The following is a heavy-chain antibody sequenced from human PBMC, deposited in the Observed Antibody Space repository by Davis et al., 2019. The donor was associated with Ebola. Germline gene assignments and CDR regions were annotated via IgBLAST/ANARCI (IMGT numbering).Heavy chain of an antibody. D-gene: IGHD3-16*02. Sequence: LRLSCTVSGGSVSSYYWTWIRQPAGKGLEWIGRIYNSGSTNYNPSLKSRLTMSVDTSKNQFSLKLSPVTAADTAVYYCARGRTGGVWGSYRSQILDYWGQGTLVTVSS. CDR2: IYNSGST. CDR1: GGSVSSYY. V-gene: IGHV4-4*07. J-gene: IGHJ4*02. CDR3: ARGRTGGVWGSYRSQILDY.